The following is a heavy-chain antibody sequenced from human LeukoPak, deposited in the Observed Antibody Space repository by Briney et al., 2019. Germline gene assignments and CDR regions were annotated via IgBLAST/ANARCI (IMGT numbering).Heavy chain of an antibody. CDR2: IVSIIGYT. V-gene: IGHV3-21*01. J-gene: IGHJ6*03. CDR1: LVTLRGDS. D-gene: IGHD2-15*01. Sequence: GCPRLSPAPSLVTLRGDSTKWVPQGPQKGLEWGSSIVSIIGYTYSTHSAKGRFTISRDNAKNSLYLQMSSLRAEDTAVYYCARGYCSGGSCYSINYYYYYMDVWGKGTTVTISS. CDR3: ARGYCSGGSCYSINYYYYYMDV.